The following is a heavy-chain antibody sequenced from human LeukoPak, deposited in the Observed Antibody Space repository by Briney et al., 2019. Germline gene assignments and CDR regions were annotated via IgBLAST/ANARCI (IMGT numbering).Heavy chain of an antibody. CDR2: ISAYNGST. Sequence: ASVKVSCKASGYTFTSYGISWVRQAPGQGLEWMGWISAYNGSTNYAQKLQGRVTMTTDTSTSTAYMELRSLRSDDTAVYYCARETYYYGSGSYDGADPNWFDPWGQGTLVTVSS. D-gene: IGHD3-10*01. J-gene: IGHJ5*02. V-gene: IGHV1-18*01. CDR3: ARETYYYGSGSYDGADPNWFDP. CDR1: GYTFTSYG.